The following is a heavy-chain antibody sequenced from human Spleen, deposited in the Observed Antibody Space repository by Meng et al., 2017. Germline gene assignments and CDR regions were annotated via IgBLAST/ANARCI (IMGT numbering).Heavy chain of an antibody. J-gene: IGHJ5*02. D-gene: IGHD1/OR15-1a*01. CDR1: GDSISSSDSY. V-gene: IGHV4-39*01. CDR3: VRSRAWVRTGFDP. Sequence: QPQLQESGPGLVKPSETLSLTCSVSGDSISSSDSYWGWIRQSPGKGLEWIGSIGHSGFTYYTPSLESRVTVSVDTSRSQFSLELTSVTAADTAVYYCVRSRAWVRTGFDPWGQGTLATVSS. CDR2: IGHSGFT.